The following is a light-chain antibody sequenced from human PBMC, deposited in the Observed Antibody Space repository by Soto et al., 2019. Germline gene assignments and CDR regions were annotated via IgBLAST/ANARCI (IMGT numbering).Light chain of an antibody. J-gene: IGKJ3*01. CDR3: QQYGSSPPFT. CDR1: QSVSSSY. V-gene: IGKV3-20*01. Sequence: EIVLTQSPGNLSLSPGERSTLSCRASQSVSSSYLAWYQQKPGQAHRLLIYGASSRATGIPDRFSGSGSGTDFTLTISRLEPEDLAVYYCQQYGSSPPFTFGPGTKVDI. CDR2: GAS.